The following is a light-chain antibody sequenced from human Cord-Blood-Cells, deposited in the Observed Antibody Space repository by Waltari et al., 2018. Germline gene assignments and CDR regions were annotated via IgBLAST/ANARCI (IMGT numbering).Light chain of an antibody. J-gene: IGKJ5*01. CDR2: DAS. V-gene: IGKV1-33*01. Sequence: DIQMTQSPFSLSASVGDRVTITCQVSQDISNYLNWYQQKPGKAPTLLIYDASNLETGVPSRFSGSGSGTDFTFTISSLQPEDIATYYCQQYDNLPITFGQGTRLEIK. CDR3: QQYDNLPIT. CDR1: QDISNY.